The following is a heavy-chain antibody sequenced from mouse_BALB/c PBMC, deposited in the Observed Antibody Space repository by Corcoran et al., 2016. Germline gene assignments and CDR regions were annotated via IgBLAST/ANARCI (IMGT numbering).Heavy chain of an antibody. J-gene: IGHJ2*01. CDR3: ARSKGDNFDY. Sequence: EVQLQQSGAELVRPGAFFKLSCKASGFNIQDYYMHWVKPRPEPGLAWIGWIDPENGNTIYDPKFQGKASITADTSSNTAYLQLSSLTSEDTAVDYWARSKGDNFDYWGQGTTLTVSS. CDR1: GFNIQDYY. D-gene: IGHD3-3*01. CDR2: IDPENGNT. V-gene: IGHV14-1*02.